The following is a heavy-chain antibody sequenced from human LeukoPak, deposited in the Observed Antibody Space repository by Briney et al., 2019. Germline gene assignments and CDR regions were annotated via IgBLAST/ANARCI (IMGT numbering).Heavy chain of an antibody. CDR2: ISAYNGNT. V-gene: IGHV1-18*01. J-gene: IGHJ6*02. CDR1: GYTFTSYG. CDR3: ARAIVVVPAAIYHYYGMDV. Sequence: ASVKVSCKASGYTFTSYGISWVRQAPGQGLEWMGWISAYNGNTNYAQKLQGRVTMTTDTSTSTAYMELRSLRSDDTAVYYCARAIVVVPAAIYHYYGMDVWGQGTTVTVSS. D-gene: IGHD2-2*02.